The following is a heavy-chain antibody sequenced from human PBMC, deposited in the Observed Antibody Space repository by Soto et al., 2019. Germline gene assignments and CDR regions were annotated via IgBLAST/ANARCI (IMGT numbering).Heavy chain of an antibody. J-gene: IGHJ6*02. Sequence: SETLSLTCTVSDASVSSSRHSWSWIRPPPGKGLEWIGNFSFSGSTSYNPSLKSRVTISIDTSTNHFSLHLSALTAADTAVYYCARAPIPNWNYYGMDVWGQGTTVTV. CDR1: DASVSSSRHS. V-gene: IGHV4-61*03. CDR2: FSFSGST. D-gene: IGHD1-1*01. CDR3: ARAPIPNWNYYGMDV.